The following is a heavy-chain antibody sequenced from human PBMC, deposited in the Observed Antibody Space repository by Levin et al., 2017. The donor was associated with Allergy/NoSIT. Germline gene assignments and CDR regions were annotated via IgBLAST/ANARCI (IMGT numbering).Heavy chain of an antibody. CDR1: GDSVSSNSAA. D-gene: IGHD1-14*01. J-gene: IGHJ4*02. V-gene: IGHV6-1*01. CDR2: TYYRSKWYN. Sequence: SQTLSLTCAISGDSVSSNSAAWNWIRQSPSRGLEWLGRTYYRSKWYNDHAVSVKSRITINPDTSKNQFSLHLNSVTPEDTAVYYCTRSTGTDTTFDYWGQGTLVTVSS. CDR3: TRSTGTDTTFDY.